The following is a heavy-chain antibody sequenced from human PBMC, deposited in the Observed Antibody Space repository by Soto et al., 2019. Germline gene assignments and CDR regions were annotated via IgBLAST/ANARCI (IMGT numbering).Heavy chain of an antibody. CDR2: IIPVLRTA. Sequence: QVQLVQSGAEVKKPGSSVKVSCKASGGTFNSYYMSWVRQAPGQGLEWMGGIIPVLRTANYAQKFQGRVTITADESTSTAYMELSSLRFDDTAVYYCASLVTAAGTIGAYDIWGQGTMVTVSS. CDR3: ASLVTAAGTIGAYDI. V-gene: IGHV1-69*01. D-gene: IGHD6-13*01. CDR1: GGTFNSYY. J-gene: IGHJ3*02.